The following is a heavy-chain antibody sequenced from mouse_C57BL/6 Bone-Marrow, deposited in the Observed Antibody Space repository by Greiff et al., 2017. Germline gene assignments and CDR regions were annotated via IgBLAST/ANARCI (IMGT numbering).Heavy chain of an antibody. CDR2: LDPSDSYT. CDR1: GYTFTSYW. V-gene: IGHV1-50*01. Sequence: QVQLQQPGAELVKPGASVKLSCKDSGYTFTSYWMQWVKQRPGQGLEWIGELDPSDSYTNYNQKIKGKATLTVDTSSSTAYMQLSSLTSEDSAVYYCAREGYYGSSYYWYFNVGGTGTTVTVSS. CDR3: AREGYYGSSYYWYFNV. J-gene: IGHJ1*03. D-gene: IGHD1-1*01.